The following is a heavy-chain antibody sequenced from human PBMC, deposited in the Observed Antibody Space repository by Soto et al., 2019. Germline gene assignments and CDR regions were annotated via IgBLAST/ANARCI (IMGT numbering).Heavy chain of an antibody. D-gene: IGHD2-15*01. V-gene: IGHV3-23*01. J-gene: IGHJ5*02. CDR1: GFTFSSYA. Sequence: EVQLLESGGGLVQPGGSLRLSCAASGFTFSSYAMSWVRQAPGKGLEWVSGISGSGGSTYYADSVKGRITVSRDNPKNTLYLQVNSLRAEDTAVYYCAKGPKGYCSGGSCFWFDPWGQGTLVTVSS. CDR3: AKGPKGYCSGGSCFWFDP. CDR2: ISGSGGST.